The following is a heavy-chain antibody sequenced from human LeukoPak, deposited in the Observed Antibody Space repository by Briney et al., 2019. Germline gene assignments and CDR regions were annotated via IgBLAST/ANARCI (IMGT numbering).Heavy chain of an antibody. CDR1: GGGFGNYG. Sequence: SVKVSCKASGGGFGNYGITWVRQAPGQGLEWVGGVIPIFGSSNYAPKFQGRVTITADRSTSTAYMELRSLRSEDTAVYYCATIVDPFDYWGQGTLVTVSS. CDR3: ATIVDPFDY. V-gene: IGHV1-69*06. D-gene: IGHD1-26*01. CDR2: VIPIFGSS. J-gene: IGHJ4*02.